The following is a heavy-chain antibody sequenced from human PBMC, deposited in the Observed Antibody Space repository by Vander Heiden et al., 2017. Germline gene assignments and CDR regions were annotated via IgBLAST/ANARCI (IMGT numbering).Heavy chain of an antibody. D-gene: IGHD3-10*01. CDR1: GFTVSKTY. J-gene: IGHJ4*02. V-gene: IGHV3-53*01. CDR3: ARGLWFGAL. CDR2: IYSDGTT. Sequence: EVQVVESGGDLIQPGGSLRLSCAASGFTVSKTYMNWVRQAPGKGLEWISVIYSDGTTYYADSVKGRFTIYRDNSKNMVFLKMKSLRVEDTAIYYCARGLWFGALWGQGTLVTVSS.